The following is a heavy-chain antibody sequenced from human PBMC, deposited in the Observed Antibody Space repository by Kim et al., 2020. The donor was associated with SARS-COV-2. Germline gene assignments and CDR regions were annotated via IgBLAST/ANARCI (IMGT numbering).Heavy chain of an antibody. D-gene: IGHD3-10*01. CDR3: AKAGGSGSYSFDY. J-gene: IGHJ4*02. Sequence: YADSVKGRFTSSRDNSKNMLYLQMNSLRAEDTAVYYCAKAGGSGSYSFDYWGQGTLVTVSS. V-gene: IGHV3-23*03.